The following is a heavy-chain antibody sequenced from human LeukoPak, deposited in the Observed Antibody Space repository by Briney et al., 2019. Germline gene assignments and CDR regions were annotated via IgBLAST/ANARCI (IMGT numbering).Heavy chain of an antibody. V-gene: IGHV4-34*01. J-gene: IGHJ5*02. Sequence: PSETLSLTCAVYGGSFSGYYWSWIRQPPGKGLEWIGEINHSGSTNYNPSLKSRVTMSVDTSKNQFSLKLSSVTAADTAVYYCARDPGDYYGSGSYRNWFDPWGQGTLVTVSS. CDR1: GGSFSGYY. D-gene: IGHD3-10*01. CDR2: INHSGST. CDR3: ARDPGDYYGSGSYRNWFDP.